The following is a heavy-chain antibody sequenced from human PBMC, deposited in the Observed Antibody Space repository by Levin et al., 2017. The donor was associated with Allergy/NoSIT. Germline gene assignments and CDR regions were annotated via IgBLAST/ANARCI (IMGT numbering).Heavy chain of an antibody. D-gene: IGHD3-22*01. V-gene: IGHV4-38-2*02. CDR2: IYHSGST. CDR3: AREDRRYYESSGYLDY. Sequence: SETLSLTCSVSGYPISSGYYWGWIRQPPGKGLEWIGSIYHSGSTYYNPSLKSRVTISVDTSKNQFSLKLSSVTAADTAVYYCAREDRRYYESSGYLDYWGQGTLVTVSS. CDR1: GYPISSGYY. J-gene: IGHJ4*02.